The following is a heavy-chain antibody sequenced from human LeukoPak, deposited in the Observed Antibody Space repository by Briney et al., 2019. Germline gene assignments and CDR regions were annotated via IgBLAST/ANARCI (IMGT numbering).Heavy chain of an antibody. CDR1: GSSISSGGYY. Sequence: SETLSLTCTVSGSSISSGGYYWSWIRQHPGKGLEWIGYIYYSGSTYYNPSLKSRVTISVDTSKNQFSLKLSSVTAADTAVYYCARGVTMIQVHNYFDYWGQGTLVTVSS. J-gene: IGHJ4*02. D-gene: IGHD3-22*01. V-gene: IGHV4-31*03. CDR3: ARGVTMIQVHNYFDY. CDR2: IYYSGST.